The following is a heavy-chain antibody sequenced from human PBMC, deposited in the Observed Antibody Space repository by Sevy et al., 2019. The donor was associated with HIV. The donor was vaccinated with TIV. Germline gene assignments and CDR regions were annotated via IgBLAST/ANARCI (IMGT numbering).Heavy chain of an antibody. CDR1: GFRFEDYG. J-gene: IGHJ4*02. CDR3: AKNLLPYGSGSYPLDY. V-gene: IGHV3-9*01. Sequence: GGYLRLSCAASGFRFEDYGMHWVRRAPGKGLERVSGIGWKSGSVGYAVSVKGRFTISRDNAKNLLYLQMNRLTSEDTALYYCAKNLLPYGSGSYPLDYWGQGTVVTVSS. CDR2: IGWKSGSV. D-gene: IGHD3-10*01.